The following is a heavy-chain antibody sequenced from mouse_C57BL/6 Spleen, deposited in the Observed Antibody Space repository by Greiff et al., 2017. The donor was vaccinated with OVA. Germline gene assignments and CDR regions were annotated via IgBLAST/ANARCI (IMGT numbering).Heavy chain of an antibody. D-gene: IGHD3-2*02. Sequence: QVQLQQPGAELVKPGASVKMSCKASGYTFTSYWITWVKQRPGQGLEWIGDIYPGSGSTNYNEKFKSKATLTVDTSSSTAYMQLSSLTSEDSAVYYCARGSSGYPYYAMDDWGQGTSVTVSS. CDR3: ARGSSGYPYYAMDD. CDR2: IYPGSGST. V-gene: IGHV1-55*01. CDR1: GYTFTSYW. J-gene: IGHJ4*01.